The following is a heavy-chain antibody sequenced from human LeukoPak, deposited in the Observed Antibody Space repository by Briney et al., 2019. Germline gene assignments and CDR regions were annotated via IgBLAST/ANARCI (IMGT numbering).Heavy chain of an antibody. CDR2: INPNGGST. V-gene: IGHV1-46*01. J-gene: IGHJ2*01. Sequence: ASVKVSCKASGYSFTNYYIHWVRQAPGQGLEWMGIINPNGGSTSYAQKFQGRVTMTRDTSTSIVYMELSSLRSEDTAVYYCARWTNGIWNFDLWGRGTLVTVSS. D-gene: IGHD2-8*01. CDR3: ARWTNGIWNFDL. CDR1: GYSFTNYY.